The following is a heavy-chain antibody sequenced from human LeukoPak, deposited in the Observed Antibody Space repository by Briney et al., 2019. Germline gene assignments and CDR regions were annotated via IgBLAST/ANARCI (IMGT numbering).Heavy chain of an antibody. V-gene: IGHV4-59*12. Sequence: PSETLSLTCTVSGGSISGYYWLWIRQPPEKPLEYIGYIYYNGITNYNPSLRSRVTISVDTSKNQFSLRLSSVTAADTAVYYCARDRGGSYSAIDYWGQGTLVTVSS. J-gene: IGHJ4*02. D-gene: IGHD2-15*01. CDR2: IYYNGIT. CDR1: GGSISGYY. CDR3: ARDRGGSYSAIDY.